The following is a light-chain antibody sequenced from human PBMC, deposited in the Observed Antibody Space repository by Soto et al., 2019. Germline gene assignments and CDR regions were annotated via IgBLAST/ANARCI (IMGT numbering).Light chain of an antibody. CDR3: QQYGSTPPTT. V-gene: IGKV3-20*01. CDR2: GAS. J-gene: IGKJ1*01. Sequence: EIVLTQSPAILSLSPGERATLSCRASQNIRSNYLAWYQQKPGQAPRLLIYGASSRATGIPDRISGSGSGTDFNLTISRLEPEDFAVYYCQQYGSTPPTTFGQGTKVESK. CDR1: QNIRSNY.